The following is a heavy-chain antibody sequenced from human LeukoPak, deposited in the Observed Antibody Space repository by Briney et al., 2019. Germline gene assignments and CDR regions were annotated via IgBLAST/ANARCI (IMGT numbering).Heavy chain of an antibody. D-gene: IGHD5-12*01. CDR1: GYTFTGYY. CDR3: ARDHGRDIVATKFYFDY. V-gene: IGHV1-2*02. J-gene: IGHJ4*02. CDR2: INPNSGGT. Sequence: ASVKVSCKASGYTFTGYYMHWVRQAPGQGLEWMGWINPNSGGTNDEQKFQGGATMTRDTSISTAYMELSRLRSDDTAVYYCARDHGRDIVATKFYFDYWGQGTLVTASS.